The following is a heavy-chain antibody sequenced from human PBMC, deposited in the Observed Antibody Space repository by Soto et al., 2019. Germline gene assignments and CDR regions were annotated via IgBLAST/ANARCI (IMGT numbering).Heavy chain of an antibody. J-gene: IGHJ4*02. CDR1: GGSIRSYY. V-gene: IGHV4-59*08. D-gene: IGHD4-17*01. CDR3: ARRYGYYFDY. CDR2: IYYSGST. Sequence: PSVTMSLTCTVAGGSIRSYYWSWIRKPPGKGLEWIGYIYYSGSTNYNPSLKSRVTISVDTSKNQFSLKLSSVTAADTAVYYCARRYGYYFDYWGQGTLVTVSS.